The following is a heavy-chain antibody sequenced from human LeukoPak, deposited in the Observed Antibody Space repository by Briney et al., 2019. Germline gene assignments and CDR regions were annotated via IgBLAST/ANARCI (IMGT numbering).Heavy chain of an antibody. Sequence: GGSLRLSCAASGFSVSCNYMSWVRQAPGKGLEWVSVIYTSGTTYYADSVKGRFTISRDTSKNTLYLQMNSLRAEDTAVYYCVRDPLYGSGSYSVDYWGQGTLVTVSS. CDR3: VRDPLYGSGSYSVDY. CDR1: GFSVSCNY. D-gene: IGHD3-10*01. CDR2: IYTSGTT. J-gene: IGHJ4*02. V-gene: IGHV3-53*01.